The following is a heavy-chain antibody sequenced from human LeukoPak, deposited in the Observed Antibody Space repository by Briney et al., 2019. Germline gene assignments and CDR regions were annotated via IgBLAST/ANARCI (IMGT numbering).Heavy chain of an antibody. CDR2: ITSGSNYV. Sequence: GGSLRLSCAASGFTFSNYNMNWVRQAPGKGLEWVSSITSGSNYVEYTDSVKGRFTISRDNAKNSLYLQMNSLRAEDTAVYFCARDRSVVTGYYYFDFWGHGTLVTVSS. CDR3: ARDRSVVTGYYYFDF. V-gene: IGHV3-21*01. J-gene: IGHJ4*01. D-gene: IGHD3-9*01. CDR1: GFTFSNYN.